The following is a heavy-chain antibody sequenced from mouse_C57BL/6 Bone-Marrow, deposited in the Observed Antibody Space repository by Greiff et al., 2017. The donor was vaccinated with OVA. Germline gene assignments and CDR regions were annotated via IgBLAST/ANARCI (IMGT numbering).Heavy chain of an antibody. CDR2: ISNLAYSI. CDR3: ATMVTTRAMDY. V-gene: IGHV5-15*01. Sequence: EVQVVESGGGLVQPGGSLKLSCAASGFTFSDYGMAWVRQAPRKGPEWVAFISNLAYSIYYADTVTGRVTISRENTKNTMYLERISLRAEDTAMYYCATMVTTRAMDYWGQGTSVTVSS. CDR1: GFTFSDYG. J-gene: IGHJ4*01. D-gene: IGHD2-2*01.